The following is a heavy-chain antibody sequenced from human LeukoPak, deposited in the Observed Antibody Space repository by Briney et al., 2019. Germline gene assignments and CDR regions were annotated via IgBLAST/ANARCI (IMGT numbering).Heavy chain of an antibody. J-gene: IGHJ4*02. Sequence: GASVKVSCKASGYTLTSYYMHWVRQAPGQGLEWMGIINPSGGSTSYAQKFQGRVTMTRDTSTSTVYMELSSLRSEDTAVYYCARDRLGEVSFDYWGQGTLVTVSS. CDR2: INPSGGST. D-gene: IGHD3-16*01. V-gene: IGHV1-46*01. CDR1: GYTLTSYY. CDR3: ARDRLGEVSFDY.